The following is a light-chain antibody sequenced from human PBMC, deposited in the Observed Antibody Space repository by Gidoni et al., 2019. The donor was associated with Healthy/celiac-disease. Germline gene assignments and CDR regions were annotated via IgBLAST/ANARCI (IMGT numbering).Light chain of an antibody. V-gene: IGKV1-33*01. CDR2: DAS. CDR3: QQYDNLPYT. CDR1: QDISNY. J-gene: IGKJ2*01. Sequence: DIQMTQSPSSLSASVGDRVTITGQASQDISNYLNWYQQKPGKAPKLLIYDASNLETGVPSRFSGSGSGTDFTFTISSLQPEDIATYYCQQYDNLPYTFGQXTKLEIK.